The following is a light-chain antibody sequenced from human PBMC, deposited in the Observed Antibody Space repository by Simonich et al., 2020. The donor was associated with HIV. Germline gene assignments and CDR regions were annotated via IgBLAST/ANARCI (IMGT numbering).Light chain of an antibody. CDR2: EVS. V-gene: IGLV2-8*01. Sequence: LTQPHSVSESPGKTVTISCTRSSGSIASNYVQWYQQRPGKAPKLMIYEVSKRPSGVPDRFSGSKSGNTASLTVSGLQVEDEADYYCSSYAGSNNLVFGGGTKLTVL. J-gene: IGLJ2*01. CDR3: SSYAGSNNLV. CDR1: SSGSIASNY.